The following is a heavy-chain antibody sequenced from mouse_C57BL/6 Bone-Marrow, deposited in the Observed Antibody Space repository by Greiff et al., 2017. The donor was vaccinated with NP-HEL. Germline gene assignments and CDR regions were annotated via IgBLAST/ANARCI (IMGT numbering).Heavy chain of an antibody. CDR2: IYPRSGNT. J-gene: IGHJ2*01. D-gene: IGHD1-1*01. CDR1: GYTFTSYG. V-gene: IGHV1-81*01. Sequence: VQRVESGAELARPGASVKLSCKASGYTFTSYGISWVKQRTGQGLEWIGEIYPRSGNTYYNEKFKGKATLTADKSSSTAYMELRSLTSEDSAVYFCGHYYYGSSLDYWGQGTTLTVSS. CDR3: GHYYYGSSLDY.